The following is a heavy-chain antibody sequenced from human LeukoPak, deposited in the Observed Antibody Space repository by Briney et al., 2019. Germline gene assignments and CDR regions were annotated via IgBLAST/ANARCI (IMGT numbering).Heavy chain of an antibody. CDR3: AREYYYGSGSYGY. V-gene: IGHV3-74*01. Sequence: PGGSLRLSCAASGFTFSSYWMHWVRQAPGKGPVWVSRINSDGSSTSYADSVKGRFTISRDNAKNTLYLQMNSLRAEDTAVYYCAREYYYGSGSYGYWGQGTLVTVSS. J-gene: IGHJ4*02. D-gene: IGHD3-10*01. CDR1: GFTFSSYW. CDR2: INSDGSST.